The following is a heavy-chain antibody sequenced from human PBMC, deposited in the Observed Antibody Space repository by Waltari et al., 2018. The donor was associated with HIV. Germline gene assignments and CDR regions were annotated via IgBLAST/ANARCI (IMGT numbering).Heavy chain of an antibody. D-gene: IGHD1-26*01. Sequence: HLLLQELGPGLVQPSQTLSLTCTVSVGSLNNSNYFRVWIRQSPGKGLEWIGSIYYSGSTYYNPSLKSRVTISVDTSKNQFSLKLSTVTTADTAVFYCARHALRVGAAYWNFDLWGRGTLVTVSS. CDR3: ARHALRVGAAYWNFDL. V-gene: IGHV4-39*01. CDR2: IYYSGST. CDR1: VGSLNNSNYF. J-gene: IGHJ2*01.